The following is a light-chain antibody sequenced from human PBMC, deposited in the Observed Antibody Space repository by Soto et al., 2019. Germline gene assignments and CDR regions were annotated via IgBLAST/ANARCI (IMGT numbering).Light chain of an antibody. J-gene: IGKJ1*01. CDR2: GAS. Sequence: DIQMTQSPSSLSASVGDRVTITCRARQPILYYVNWYQLKPGKAPKFLIYGASSLQSGVPARFMGSESGTDFTLNIISLQPEDFATHYCQQSYSGPPWTFGQGTKVEIK. V-gene: IGKV1-39*01. CDR3: QQSYSGPPWT. CDR1: QPILYY.